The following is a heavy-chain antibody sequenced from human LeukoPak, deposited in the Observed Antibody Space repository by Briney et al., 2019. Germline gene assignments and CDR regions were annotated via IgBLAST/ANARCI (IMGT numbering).Heavy chain of an antibody. CDR1: GGSISSYY. D-gene: IGHD5-12*01. J-gene: IGHJ5*02. V-gene: IGHV4-59*08. CDR3: ARTVQDIVATNWFDP. CDR2: IYYSGST. Sequence: SETLSLTCTVSGGSISSYYWSWIRQPPGKGLEWIGYIYYSGSTNYNPSLKSRVTISVDTSKNQFSLKLRSVTAAGTAVYYCARTVQDIVATNWFDPWGQGTLVTVSS.